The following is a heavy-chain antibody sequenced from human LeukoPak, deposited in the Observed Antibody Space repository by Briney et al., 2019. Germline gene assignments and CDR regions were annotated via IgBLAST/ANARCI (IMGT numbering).Heavy chain of an antibody. CDR3: AREGGTVYYFDY. Sequence: PGGSLRLSCAASGFTFSSYWMDLVRQAPGKGLVWVSRINSDGSSTSYADSVKGRFTISRDNAKNTLYLQMNSLRAEDTAVYYCAREGGTVYYFDYWGQGTLVTVSS. CDR1: GFTFSSYW. V-gene: IGHV3-74*01. CDR2: INSDGSST. J-gene: IGHJ4*02. D-gene: IGHD1/OR15-1a*01.